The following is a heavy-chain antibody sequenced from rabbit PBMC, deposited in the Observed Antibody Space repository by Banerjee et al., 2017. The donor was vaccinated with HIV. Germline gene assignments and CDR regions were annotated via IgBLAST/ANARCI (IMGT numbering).Heavy chain of an antibody. J-gene: IGHJ6*01. V-gene: IGHV1S40*01. D-gene: IGHD6-1*01. CDR1: GFSFSSSYW. CDR3: ARDFFYGYDYASATYAHYGMDL. CDR2: IDAGSSGST. Sequence: QSLEESGGDLVKPGASLTLTCTASGFSFSSSYWICWVRQAPGKGLEWIACIDAGSSGSTYYASWAKGRFTISKTSSTTVTLQMTSLTAADTATYFCARDFFYGYDYASATYAHYGMDLWGPGTLVTVS.